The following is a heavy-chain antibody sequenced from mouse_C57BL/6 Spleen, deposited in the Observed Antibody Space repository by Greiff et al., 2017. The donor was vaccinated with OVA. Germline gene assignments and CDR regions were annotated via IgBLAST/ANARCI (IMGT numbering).Heavy chain of an antibody. Sequence: QVQLQQPGAELVMPGASVKLSCKASGYTFTSYWMHWVKQRPGQGLEWIGEIDPSDSYTNYNQKFKGKSTLTVDKSSSTAYMQLSSLTSEDSAVYYGARGPYYYGSSPYAMDYWGQGTSVTVSA. V-gene: IGHV1-69*01. CDR1: GYTFTSYW. CDR2: IDPSDSYT. J-gene: IGHJ4*01. CDR3: ARGPYYYGSSPYAMDY. D-gene: IGHD1-1*01.